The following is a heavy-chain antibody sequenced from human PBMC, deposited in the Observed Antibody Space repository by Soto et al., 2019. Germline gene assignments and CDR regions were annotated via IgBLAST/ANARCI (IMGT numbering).Heavy chain of an antibody. CDR1: GGYVSSGRYY. D-gene: IGHD3-9*01. CDR3: ARARYYDWCFDL. CDR2: TYYSGST. Sequence: SDTLSLTCTVSGGYVSSGRYYWSWILQPPGKGLERIGYTYYSGSTNYDPSLKSRVTISVDTSKNQFSLKLTSGTAADTAVYLCARARYYDWCFDLWGLGTRVTVSS. J-gene: IGHJ4*02. V-gene: IGHV4-61*01.